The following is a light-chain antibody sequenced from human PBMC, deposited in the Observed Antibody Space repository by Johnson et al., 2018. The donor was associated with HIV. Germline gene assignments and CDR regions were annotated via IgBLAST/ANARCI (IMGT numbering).Light chain of an antibody. CDR3: GTWDNSLSAYV. CDR2: DTD. CDR1: SSNIGNNF. Sequence: QSVLTQPPSVSAAPGQKVTVSCSGSSSNIGNNFVSWYQQVPGTAPKLLIYDTDKRPSGIPDRFSGSKSGTSATLGISGLQTGDEADYYCGTWDNSLSAYVFGTGTKVTFL. J-gene: IGLJ1*01. V-gene: IGLV1-51*01.